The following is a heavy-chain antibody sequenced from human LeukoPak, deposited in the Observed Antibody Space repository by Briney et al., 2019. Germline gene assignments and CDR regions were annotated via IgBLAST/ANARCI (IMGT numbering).Heavy chain of an antibody. D-gene: IGHD1-26*01. CDR2: IYYSGST. CDR3: ARGGSGSYQGYYFDY. Sequence: PSETLSLTCTVSAGSISSYYWSWIRQPPGKGLEWIGYIYYSGSTNYNPSLKSRVTISVDTSKNQFSLKLSSVTAADTAVYYCARGGSGSYQGYYFDYWGQGTLVTVSS. CDR1: AGSISSYY. V-gene: IGHV4-59*01. J-gene: IGHJ4*02.